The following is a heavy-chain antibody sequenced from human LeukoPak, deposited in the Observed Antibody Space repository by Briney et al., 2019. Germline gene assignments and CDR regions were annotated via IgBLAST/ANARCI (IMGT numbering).Heavy chain of an antibody. Sequence: GGSLRLPCAASGFTFSNAWMSWVRQAPGKGLEWVGRIKSKTDGGTTDYAAPVKDRFTISREDSKNTLYLQMNSLKTEDTAVYFCTTDDGSGSFYNRGLDYWGQGTLVTVSS. CDR3: TTDDGSGSFYNRGLDY. J-gene: IGHJ4*01. CDR1: GFTFSNAW. V-gene: IGHV3-15*01. CDR2: IKSKTDGGTT. D-gene: IGHD3-10*01.